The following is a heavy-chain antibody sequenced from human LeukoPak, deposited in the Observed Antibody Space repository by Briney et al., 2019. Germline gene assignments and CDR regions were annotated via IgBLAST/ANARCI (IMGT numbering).Heavy chain of an antibody. V-gene: IGHV1-69*13. Sequence: ASVKVSCKASGGTFSSYAISWVRQAPGQGLEWMGGIIPIFGTANYAQKFQGRVTITADESTSTTYMELSSLRSEDTAVYYCARARITMVRGVIITTSWFDPWGQGTLVTVSS. J-gene: IGHJ5*02. D-gene: IGHD3-10*01. CDR1: GGTFSSYA. CDR2: IIPIFGTA. CDR3: ARARITMVRGVIITTSWFDP.